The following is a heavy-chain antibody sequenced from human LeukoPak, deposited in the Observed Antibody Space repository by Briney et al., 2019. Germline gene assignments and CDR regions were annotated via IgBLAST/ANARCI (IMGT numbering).Heavy chain of an antibody. V-gene: IGHV3-7*01. CDR2: IKHDGSEK. CDR1: GFTFSSYW. Sequence: GGSLRLSCAASGFTFSSYWMSWVRQAPGKGLEWVANIKHDGSEKYYVDSVKGRFTISRNNAKNSLYLQMNSLRAEDTAVYYCARLGPNMITFGGVNRDFDYWGQGTLVTVSS. CDR3: ARLGPNMITFGGVNRDFDY. J-gene: IGHJ4*02. D-gene: IGHD3-16*01.